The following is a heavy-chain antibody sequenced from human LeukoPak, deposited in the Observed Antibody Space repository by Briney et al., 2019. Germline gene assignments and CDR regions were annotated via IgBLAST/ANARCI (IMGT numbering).Heavy chain of an antibody. CDR1: GFTFSSYG. CDR2: ISGSGANT. J-gene: IGHJ3*02. CDR3: AKVVGSNSDAFDI. V-gene: IGHV3-23*01. Sequence: GGSLRLSCIASGFTFSSYGMSWVRQAPGKGLEWVSAISGSGANTYYADSVKGRLTISRDKSKNTLYLQMNSLRTEDTAIYYCAKVVGSNSDAFDIWGQGTMVTVSS. D-gene: IGHD1-26*01.